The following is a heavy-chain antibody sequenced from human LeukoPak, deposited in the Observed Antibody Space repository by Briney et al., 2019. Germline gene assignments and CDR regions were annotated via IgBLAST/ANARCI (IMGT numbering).Heavy chain of an antibody. CDR1: GYTFTSYA. V-gene: IGHV1-3*01. J-gene: IGHJ5*02. Sequence: ASVKVSCKASGYTFTSYAMHWVRQAPGQRLEWMGWINAGNGNTKYSQKFQGRVTMTTDTSTSTAYMELRSLRSDDTAVYYCAREATYSSGWYRWFDPWGQGTLVTVSS. CDR3: AREATYSSGWYRWFDP. D-gene: IGHD6-19*01. CDR2: INAGNGNT.